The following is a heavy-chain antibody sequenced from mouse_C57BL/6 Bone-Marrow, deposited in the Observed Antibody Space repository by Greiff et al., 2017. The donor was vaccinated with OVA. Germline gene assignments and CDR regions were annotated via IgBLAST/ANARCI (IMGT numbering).Heavy chain of an antibody. Sequence: VQLQQSGTVLARPGASVKMSCKTSGYTFTSYWMHWVKQRPGQGLEWIGAIYPGNSDTRYTQKFKGKAKLTAVTSASTAYMELSSLTNDDSAVYYCTIAHNYSNDLAWFAYWGQGTLVTVSA. V-gene: IGHV1-5*01. D-gene: IGHD2-12*01. J-gene: IGHJ3*01. CDR3: TIAHNYSNDLAWFAY. CDR2: IYPGNSDT. CDR1: GYTFTSYW.